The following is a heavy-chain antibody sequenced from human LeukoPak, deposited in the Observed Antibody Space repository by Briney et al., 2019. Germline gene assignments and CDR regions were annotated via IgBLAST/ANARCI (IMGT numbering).Heavy chain of an antibody. V-gene: IGHV3-48*02. Sequence: GGSLRLSCAASGFTFSDYGMNWVRQAPGERLEWVSYISSSSDSIYYADSVKGRFTISRDNAENSLYLQMNSLRDEDTAVYFCARAMRSGYDYWGQGTLVTVSS. D-gene: IGHD5-12*01. CDR1: GFTFSDYG. CDR2: ISSSSDSI. CDR3: ARAMRSGYDY. J-gene: IGHJ4*02.